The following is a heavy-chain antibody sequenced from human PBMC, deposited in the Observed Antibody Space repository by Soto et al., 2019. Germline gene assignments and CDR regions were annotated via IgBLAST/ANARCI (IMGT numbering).Heavy chain of an antibody. CDR3: ARVCGGDCHYGMDV. CDR2: IYYRWST. CDR1: GGSISSGGYY. V-gene: IGHV4-31*03. D-gene: IGHD2-21*02. Sequence: QVQLQESGPGLVTPSQTLSLTCTVSGGSISSGGYYWSWIRQHPGKGLEWIGYIYYRWSTYYNPSLKRRVTVTVDTSKNQLALKLSSVTAADTAVYYCARVCGGDCHYGMDVWGQATTVTVSS. J-gene: IGHJ6*02.